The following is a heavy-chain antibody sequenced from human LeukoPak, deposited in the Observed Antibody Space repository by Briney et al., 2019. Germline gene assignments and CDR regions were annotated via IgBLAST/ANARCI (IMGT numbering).Heavy chain of an antibody. CDR1: GYTFTGYY. Sequence: ASVTVSCTASGYTFTGYYMHWVRQAPGQGLEWMGWINPNSGGTNYAQKFQGRVTMTRDTSISTAYMELSRLRSDDTAVYYCASSIYGDSTEVVDYWGQGTLVTVSS. CDR3: ASSIYGDSTEVVDY. J-gene: IGHJ4*02. CDR2: INPNSGGT. D-gene: IGHD4-17*01. V-gene: IGHV1-2*02.